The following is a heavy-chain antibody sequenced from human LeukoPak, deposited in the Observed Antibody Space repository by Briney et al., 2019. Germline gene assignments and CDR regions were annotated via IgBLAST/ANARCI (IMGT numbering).Heavy chain of an antibody. D-gene: IGHD2-2*01. CDR2: MYYSGST. J-gene: IGHJ4*02. V-gene: IGHV4-39*07. Sequence: PSETLSLTCTVSGGSISSSSYYWGWIRQPPGEGLEWIGSMYYSGSTYYNPSLKSRVTISADTSKNQFSLKLTSVTAADTAVYYCARLRVGYCSSTSCRTPFDYWGQGTLVTVSS. CDR1: GGSISSSSYY. CDR3: ARLRVGYCSSTSCRTPFDY.